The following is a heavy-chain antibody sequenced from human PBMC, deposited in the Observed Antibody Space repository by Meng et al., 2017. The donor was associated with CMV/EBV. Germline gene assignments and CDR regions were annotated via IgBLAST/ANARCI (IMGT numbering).Heavy chain of an antibody. D-gene: IGHD3-3*01. Sequence: GGSLRLSCAASGFTFSTAWMSWVRQAPGKGLEWVGRIKSKTDGGTTDYAAPVKGRFTISRDDSKNTLYLQMNSLKTEDTAVYYCTTSPPYYDFWSGYFHDYWGQGTLVTVSS. CDR2: IKSKTDGGTT. CDR3: TTSPPYYDFWSGYFHDY. CDR1: GFTFSTAW. V-gene: IGHV3-15*01. J-gene: IGHJ4*02.